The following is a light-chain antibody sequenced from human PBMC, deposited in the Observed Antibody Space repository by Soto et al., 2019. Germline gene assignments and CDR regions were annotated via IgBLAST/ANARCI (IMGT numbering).Light chain of an antibody. CDR1: NSNIGNNY. V-gene: IGLV1-51*01. Sequence: QSVLTQPPSVSAAPGQKVTISCSGSNSNIGNNYVSWYQQFPGTAPKLLIYDNDKRPSGIPDRFSGSKSGTSATLGITGLQTGDEADYYCGTWDSRLSASAVFGGGTQLTV. CDR2: DND. CDR3: GTWDSRLSASAV. J-gene: IGLJ7*01.